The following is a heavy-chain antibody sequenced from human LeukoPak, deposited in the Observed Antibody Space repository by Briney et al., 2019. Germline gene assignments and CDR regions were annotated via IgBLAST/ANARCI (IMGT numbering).Heavy chain of an antibody. CDR1: GFTFSSYS. J-gene: IGHJ4*02. D-gene: IGHD3-10*01. Sequence: GGSLRLSCAASGFTFSSYSMNWVRQAPGKGLEWVSSISSSSSYIYYADSVKGRFTISRDNSKNTLYLQMNSLRAEDTAVYYCAKVGGYYGSGSPFDWGQGTLVTVSS. CDR3: AKVGGYYGSGSPFD. CDR2: ISSSSSYI. V-gene: IGHV3-21*04.